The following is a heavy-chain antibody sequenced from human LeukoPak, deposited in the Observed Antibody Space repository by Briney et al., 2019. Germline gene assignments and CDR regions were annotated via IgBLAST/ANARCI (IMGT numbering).Heavy chain of an antibody. Sequence: ASVKVSCKASGYTFTGYYMHWVRQAPGQGLEWMGWINPNSGNTGYAQKFQGRVNMTRNTSISTAYMELSSLRSEDTAVYYCARNGQQVRYFQHWGQGTLVTVSS. D-gene: IGHD6-13*01. CDR3: ARNGQQVRYFQH. J-gene: IGHJ1*01. CDR1: GYTFTGYY. CDR2: INPNSGNT. V-gene: IGHV1-8*02.